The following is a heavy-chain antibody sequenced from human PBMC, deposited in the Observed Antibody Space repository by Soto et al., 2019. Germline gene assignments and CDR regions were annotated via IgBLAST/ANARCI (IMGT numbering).Heavy chain of an antibody. D-gene: IGHD5-12*01. Sequence: PGESLKISCKGSGYTFASYWIGWVRQMPGKGLEWMGIIYPGDSDTEYSPSFQGQVIISADKSITTAFLQWNSLEASDTAMYYCARGQGGKRGHSGYDGQFKRIDYWGQGTLVTVSS. CDR2: IYPGDSDT. CDR3: ARGQGGKRGHSGYDGQFKRIDY. V-gene: IGHV5-51*01. J-gene: IGHJ4*02. CDR1: GYTFASYW.